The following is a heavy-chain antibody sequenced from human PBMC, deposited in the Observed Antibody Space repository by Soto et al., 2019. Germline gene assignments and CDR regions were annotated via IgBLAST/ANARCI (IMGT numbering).Heavy chain of an antibody. CDR3: AKGVGDSLRYGMEV. D-gene: IGHD3-3*01. Sequence: EVQLLESGGGLVQPGGALRLSCSASGFTFSSCAMNWVRQAPGKGLECVSAIDGGGGSIYYADSVKGRFTISRDNSKNTLYLQMESLGAEDTGVYFCAKGVGDSLRYGMEVWGQGATVTVSS. V-gene: IGHV3-23*01. J-gene: IGHJ6*02. CDR2: IDGGGGSI. CDR1: GFTFSSCA.